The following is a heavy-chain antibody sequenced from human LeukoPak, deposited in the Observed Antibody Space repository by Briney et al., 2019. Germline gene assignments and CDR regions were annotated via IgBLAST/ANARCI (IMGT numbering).Heavy chain of an antibody. Sequence: QTGGSLRLSCAASGFTFSDYGMHRVRQAPGKGLEWVAVITYDANNKYYADSVRGRFTISRDNAKNTLYLQMNSLRVNDTAVYYCAKVRGLYGRGYYAMDVWGQGTKVTVSS. J-gene: IGHJ6*02. V-gene: IGHV3-30*18. D-gene: IGHD2-8*01. CDR1: GFTFSDYG. CDR2: ITYDANNK. CDR3: AKVRGLYGRGYYAMDV.